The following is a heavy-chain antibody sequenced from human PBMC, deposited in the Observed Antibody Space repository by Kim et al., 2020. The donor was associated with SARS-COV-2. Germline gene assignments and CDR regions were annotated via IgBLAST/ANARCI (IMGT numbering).Heavy chain of an antibody. V-gene: IGHV3-48*03. CDR3: AREGDTAMVTFDY. Sequence: YADSVKGRFTISRDNAKNSLYLQMNSLRAEDTAVYYCAREGDTAMVTFDYWGQGTLVTVSS. J-gene: IGHJ4*02. D-gene: IGHD5-18*01.